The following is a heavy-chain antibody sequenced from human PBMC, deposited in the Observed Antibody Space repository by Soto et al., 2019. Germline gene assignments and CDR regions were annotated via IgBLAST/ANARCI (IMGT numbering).Heavy chain of an antibody. V-gene: IGHV3-7*01. CDR1: GFTFSSYA. CDR2: INEDGSER. CDR3: VKGVGYLGP. J-gene: IGHJ5*02. D-gene: IGHD1-26*01. Sequence: EVQLLESGGGLVQPGGSLRLSCAASGFTFSSYAMTWVRRAPGKGLEWVANINEDGSERQYLDSVKGRCTISRDNAMNSLYLQMNSLRAEDTAVYHCVKGVGYLGPWGHGTLVTVSS.